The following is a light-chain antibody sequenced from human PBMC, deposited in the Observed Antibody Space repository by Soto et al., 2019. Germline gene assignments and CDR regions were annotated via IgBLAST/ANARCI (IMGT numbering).Light chain of an antibody. CDR1: QNVKSR. Sequence: EKVMTQSPSPLSVSPGERATLSCMASQNVKSRLAWYQQKPGQAPRLLIYDAFTRATGIPARCSGSASWTEFSLTISSLHSEDFAVYYWQQYDEWPLTFGGGTKVEIK. CDR2: DAF. V-gene: IGKV3-15*01. CDR3: QQYDEWPLT. J-gene: IGKJ4*01.